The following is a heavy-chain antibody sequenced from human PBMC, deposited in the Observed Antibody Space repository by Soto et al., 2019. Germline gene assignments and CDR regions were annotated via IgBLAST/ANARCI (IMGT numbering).Heavy chain of an antibody. D-gene: IGHD3-3*01. CDR3: ARGKSQRRFLEWLANNWFDP. CDR1: GYTFTSYD. V-gene: IGHV1-46*01. Sequence: ASVEVSCKASGYTFTSYDMHWVLQAPGQGLEWMGIINPSGGSTSYAQKFQGRVTMTRDTSTSTVYMELSSLRSEDTAVYYCARGKSQRRFLEWLANNWFDPWGQGTLVTVSS. CDR2: INPSGGST. J-gene: IGHJ5*02.